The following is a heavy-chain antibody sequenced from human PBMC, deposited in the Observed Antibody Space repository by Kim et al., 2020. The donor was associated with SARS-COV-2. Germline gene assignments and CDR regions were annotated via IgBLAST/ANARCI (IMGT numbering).Heavy chain of an antibody. CDR1: GFTFGDYA. CDR2: ISWNSGSI. D-gene: IGHD2-2*01. V-gene: IGHV3-9*01. J-gene: IGHJ3*02. CDR3: AKDWSPAAMLAPDAFDI. Sequence: GGSLRLSCAASGFTFGDYAMHWVRQAPGKGLEWVSGISWNSGSIDYADSVKGRFTISRDNAKNSLYLQMNSPRAEDTALYYCAKDWSPAAMLAPDAFDIWGQGTMVTVSS.